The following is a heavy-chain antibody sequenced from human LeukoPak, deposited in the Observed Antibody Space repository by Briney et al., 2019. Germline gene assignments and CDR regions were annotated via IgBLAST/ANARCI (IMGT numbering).Heavy chain of an antibody. D-gene: IGHD3-22*01. CDR1: KFIFSEYA. CDR3: AKNPYYDSSGDAFEI. V-gene: IGHV3-23*01. Sequence: GGSLRLSCAASKFIFSEYAMDWVRQAPGKGLEWVAAIGASGSSTYYVPSVEGRFTISRDNSKETLYLQMDSLRADDTAVYFCAKNPYYDSSGDAFEIWGQGTLVTVSS. J-gene: IGHJ3*02. CDR2: IGASGSST.